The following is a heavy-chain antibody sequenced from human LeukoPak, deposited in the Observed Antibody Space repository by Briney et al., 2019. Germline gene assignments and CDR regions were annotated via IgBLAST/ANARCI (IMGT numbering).Heavy chain of an antibody. V-gene: IGHV3-30*18. CDR2: ISYDGSNK. Sequence: GGSLRLSCAASGFTFSSCGMHWVRQAPGKGLEWVAVISYDGSNKYYADSVKGRFTISRDNSKNTLYLQMNSLRAEDTAVYYCAKDPYYDSSGFDYWGQGTLVTVSS. D-gene: IGHD3-22*01. CDR1: GFTFSSCG. J-gene: IGHJ4*02. CDR3: AKDPYYDSSGFDY.